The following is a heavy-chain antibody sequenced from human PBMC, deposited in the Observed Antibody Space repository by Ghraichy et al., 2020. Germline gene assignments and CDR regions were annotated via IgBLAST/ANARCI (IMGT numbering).Heavy chain of an antibody. D-gene: IGHD3-22*01. Sequence: GPTLVKPTQTLTLTCTFSGISLSTSAVAVGWIRQPPGKALEWLALIYWNDDKRYSPSLKSRLTISKDNSKNRVVLTMTNMDPVDTATYYCVHAHDSSAYYPPDFDYWGQGTLVTVSS. CDR2: IYWNDDK. CDR1: GISLSTSAVA. J-gene: IGHJ4*02. V-gene: IGHV2-5*01. CDR3: VHAHDSSAYYPPDFDY.